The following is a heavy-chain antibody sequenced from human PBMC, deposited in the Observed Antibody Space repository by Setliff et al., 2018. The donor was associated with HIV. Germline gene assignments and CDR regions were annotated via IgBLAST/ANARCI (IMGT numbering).Heavy chain of an antibody. J-gene: IGHJ4*02. D-gene: IGHD6-13*01. CDR1: GGSISSSSYY. CDR2: IYYSGST. CDR3: ARVYSRSWFFFDH. Sequence: SETLSLTCTVSGGSISSSSYYWGWIRQPPGKGLEWIGSIYYSGSTYYNPSLKSRVTISVDTSKNQFSLKLTSVTAADTAVYYCARVYSRSWFFFDHWGQGILVTVSS. V-gene: IGHV4-39*01.